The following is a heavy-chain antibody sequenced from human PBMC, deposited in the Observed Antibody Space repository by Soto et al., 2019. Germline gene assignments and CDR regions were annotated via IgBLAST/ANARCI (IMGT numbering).Heavy chain of an antibody. Sequence: QVQLVQSGAEVKKPGASVKVSCKVSGYTLTELSMHWVRQAPGKGLEWMGGFDPEDGETIYAQKFQGRVTMTEDTSTDTAYMELSSLRSEDTAVYYCATGGSRYYDSSGYYAPPDYWGQGTLVTVSS. V-gene: IGHV1-24*01. CDR1: GYTLTELS. D-gene: IGHD3-22*01. J-gene: IGHJ4*02. CDR3: ATGGSRYYDSSGYYAPPDY. CDR2: FDPEDGET.